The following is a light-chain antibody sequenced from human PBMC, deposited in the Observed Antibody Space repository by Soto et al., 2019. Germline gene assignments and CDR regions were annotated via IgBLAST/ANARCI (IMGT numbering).Light chain of an antibody. CDR3: SSYTSSSTLVV. CDR2: EVS. V-gene: IGLV2-14*01. CDR1: SSDVGGYNY. J-gene: IGLJ2*01. Sequence: HSALTQPASVSGSPGQSITISCTGTSSDVGGYNYVSWYQQHPGKAPKLMIYEVSNRPSGVSNRFSGSKSGNTASLTISGLQAEDEADYYCSSYTSSSTLVVFGGGPKVTVL.